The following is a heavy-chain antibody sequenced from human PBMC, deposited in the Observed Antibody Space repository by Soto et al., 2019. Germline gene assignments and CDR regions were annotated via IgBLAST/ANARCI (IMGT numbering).Heavy chain of an antibody. CDR3: ARRRGYSYEFDAFDI. J-gene: IGHJ3*02. CDR1: GYSFTSYW. Sequence: GESLKISCKGSGYSFTSYWIGWVRQMPGKGLEWMGIIYPGDFDTRYSPSFQGQVTISADKSISTAYLQWSSLKASDTAMYYCARRRGYSYEFDAFDIWGQGTMVTVSS. CDR2: IYPGDFDT. D-gene: IGHD5-18*01. V-gene: IGHV5-51*01.